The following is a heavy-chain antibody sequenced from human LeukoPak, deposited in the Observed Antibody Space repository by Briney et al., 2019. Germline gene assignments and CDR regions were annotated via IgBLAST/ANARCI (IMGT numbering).Heavy chain of an antibody. CDR2: IYTSGST. CDR3: ARGVVEATPDFDY. Sequence: SQTLSLACTVSGGSISSGSYYWSWIRQHAGKGLEWIGRIYTSGSTNYNPSLKSRVTMSVDTSKNQFSLKLSSVTAADTAVYYCARGVVEATPDFDYWGQGTLVTVSS. J-gene: IGHJ4*02. V-gene: IGHV4-61*02. D-gene: IGHD1-26*01. CDR1: GGSISSGSYY.